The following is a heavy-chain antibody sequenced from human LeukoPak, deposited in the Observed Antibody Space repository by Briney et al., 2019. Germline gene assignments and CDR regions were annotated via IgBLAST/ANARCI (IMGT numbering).Heavy chain of an antibody. CDR2: IYYSGST. CDR1: GGSISSYY. V-gene: IGHV4-59*12. Sequence: SETLSLTCTVSGGSISSYYWSWIRQPPGKGLEWIGYIYYSGSTNYNPSLKSRVTISVDTSKNQFSLKLSSVTAADTAVYYCASVWVFDAFDIWGQGTMVTVSS. J-gene: IGHJ3*02. CDR3: ASVWVFDAFDI. D-gene: IGHD2-8*01.